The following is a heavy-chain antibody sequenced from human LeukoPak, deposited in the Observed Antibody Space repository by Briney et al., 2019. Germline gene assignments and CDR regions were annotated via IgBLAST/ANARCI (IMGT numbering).Heavy chain of an antibody. Sequence: GGSLRLSCAASGSTFSTYSMNWVRQAPGKGLEWVSYISSSSTISYADSVKGRFTISRDNAKNSLYLQMNSLRAEDTAVYYCARVMVNPYSSGWYAFDYWGQGTLVTVSS. J-gene: IGHJ4*02. D-gene: IGHD6-19*01. V-gene: IGHV3-48*04. CDR2: ISSSSTI. CDR1: GSTFSTYS. CDR3: ARVMVNPYSSGWYAFDY.